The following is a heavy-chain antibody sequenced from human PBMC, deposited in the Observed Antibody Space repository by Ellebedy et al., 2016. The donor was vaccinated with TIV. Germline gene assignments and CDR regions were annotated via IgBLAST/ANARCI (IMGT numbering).Heavy chain of an antibody. Sequence: GGSLRLSCAASGFTFSSYWMHWVRQAPGKGLVWVSRINSDGSSTTYADSVKGRFTISRDNAKSSLYLQMNSLRAEDTALYFCARDKHDYGLRGIREGDYWGQGILVTVSS. CDR3: ARDKHDYGLRGIREGDY. CDR1: GFTFSSYW. J-gene: IGHJ4*02. D-gene: IGHD4-17*01. CDR2: INSDGSST. V-gene: IGHV3-74*01.